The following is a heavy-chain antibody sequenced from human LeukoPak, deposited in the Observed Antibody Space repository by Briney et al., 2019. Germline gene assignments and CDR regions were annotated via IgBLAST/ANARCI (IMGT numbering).Heavy chain of an antibody. CDR2: IYTSGST. J-gene: IGHJ6*03. V-gene: IGHV4-61*02. D-gene: IGHD6-13*01. CDR3: ARGAGRYYYYMDV. CDR1: GGSLSSGSYY. Sequence: SETLSLTCTVSGGSLSSGSYYWSWIRQPAGKGLEWIGRIYTSGSTNYNPSLKSRVTISVDTSKNQFSLKLSSVTAADTAVYYCARGAGRYYYYMDVWGKGTTVTVSS.